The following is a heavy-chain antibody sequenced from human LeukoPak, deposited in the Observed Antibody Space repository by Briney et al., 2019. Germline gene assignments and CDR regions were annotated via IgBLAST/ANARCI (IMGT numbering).Heavy chain of an antibody. D-gene: IGHD3-22*01. CDR3: AKGAYYYDSSGYYTFDY. CDR1: GFTFSSYG. J-gene: IGHJ4*02. CDR2: ISYDGSNK. Sequence: GGSLRLSCAASGFTFSSYGRHWVRQAPGKGLEWMADISYDGSNKYYAASVKGRFTISRDNSKNTLYLQMNSLSAEDTAVYYCAKGAYYYDSSGYYTFDYWGQGTLVTVSS. V-gene: IGHV3-30*18.